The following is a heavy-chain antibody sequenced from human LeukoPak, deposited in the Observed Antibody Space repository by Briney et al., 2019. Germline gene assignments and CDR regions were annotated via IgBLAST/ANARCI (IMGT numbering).Heavy chain of an antibody. CDR3: ARDPFNTAMVTYYYMDV. J-gene: IGHJ6*03. D-gene: IGHD5-18*01. Sequence: GGSLRLSCAASGFTFSSYSINWVRQAPGKGLEWVSSISSSSTYKYYADPVKGRFTVSRDNAKNSLYLQMNSLGAEDTAVYYCARDPFNTAMVTYYYMDVWGKGTTVTVSS. V-gene: IGHV3-21*01. CDR1: GFTFSSYS. CDR2: ISSSSTYK.